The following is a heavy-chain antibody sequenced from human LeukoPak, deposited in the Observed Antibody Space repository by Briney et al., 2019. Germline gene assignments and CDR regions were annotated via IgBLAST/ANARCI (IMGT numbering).Heavy chain of an antibody. V-gene: IGHV1-8*03. CDR1: GYTFTSYD. D-gene: IGHD1-26*01. CDR3: ARGIVTADY. J-gene: IGHJ4*02. CDR2: MNANSGNT. Sequence: ASVKVSCKASGYTFTSYDIIWVRQATGQGLEWMGWMNANSGNTDYAQKFQGRVSITRDTSISRAYRELRSIRSEETAVYYCARGIVTADYWGQGALVAVSS.